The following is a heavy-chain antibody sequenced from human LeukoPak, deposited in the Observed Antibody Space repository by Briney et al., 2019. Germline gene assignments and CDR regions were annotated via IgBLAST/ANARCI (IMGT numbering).Heavy chain of an antibody. CDR2: IYFDGGKK. CDR3: AKTTIAAVGAHFDH. V-gene: IGHV3-33*03. D-gene: IGHD6-13*01. CDR1: GFTFPTYG. Sequence: GSLRLSCLASGFTFPTYGMHWVRQAPGKGLECVALIYFDGGKKYYADSVKGRFTISSDNSNNTLYLEMNRLRVEDTAIYYCAKTTIAAVGAHFDHWGQGDLVTVSS. J-gene: IGHJ4*02.